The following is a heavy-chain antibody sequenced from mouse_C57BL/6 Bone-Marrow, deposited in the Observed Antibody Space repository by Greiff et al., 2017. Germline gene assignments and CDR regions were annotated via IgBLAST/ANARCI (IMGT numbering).Heavy chain of an antibody. CDR3: AREGAITTVVDWYFDV. Sequence: QVQLQQPGAELVMPGASVKLSCKASGYTFTSYWMHWVKQRPGQGLEWIGEIDPSDSYTNYNQKFKGKSTLTVDKSSSTAYMQLSSLTSEDSAVFYCAREGAITTVVDWYFDVWGTETTVTVSS. CDR2: IDPSDSYT. J-gene: IGHJ1*03. CDR1: GYTFTSYW. V-gene: IGHV1-69*01. D-gene: IGHD1-1*01.